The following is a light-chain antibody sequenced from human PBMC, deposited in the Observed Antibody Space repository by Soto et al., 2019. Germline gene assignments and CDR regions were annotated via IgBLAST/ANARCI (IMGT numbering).Light chain of an antibody. CDR1: SSNIGAGYD. CDR3: QSYDSSLSGWV. J-gene: IGLJ3*02. V-gene: IGLV1-40*01. Sequence: QSVLTQPPSVSGAPGQRVTISCTGSSSNIGAGYDVHWYQQLPGTAPKLLIYGNSKRPSGVPDRFSGSKSGTSASLAITGLRAEDEADYYCQSYDSSLSGWVFGGGTQLTVL. CDR2: GNS.